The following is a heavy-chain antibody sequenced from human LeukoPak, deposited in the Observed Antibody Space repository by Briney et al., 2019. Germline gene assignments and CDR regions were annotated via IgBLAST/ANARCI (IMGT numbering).Heavy chain of an antibody. CDR2: ISGSGGST. CDR3: AKEGVEYSSSSPPFDY. Sequence: GGSLRLSCAASGFTFSSCAMSWVRQAPGKGLEWVSAISGSGGSTYYADSVKGRFTISRDNSKNTLYLQMNSLRAEDTAVYYCAKEGVEYSSSSPPFDYWGQGTLVTVSS. D-gene: IGHD6-6*01. V-gene: IGHV3-23*01. J-gene: IGHJ4*02. CDR1: GFTFSSCA.